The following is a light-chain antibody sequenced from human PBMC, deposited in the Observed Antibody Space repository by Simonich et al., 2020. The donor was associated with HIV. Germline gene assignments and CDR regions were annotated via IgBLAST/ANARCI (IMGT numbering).Light chain of an antibody. CDR1: QSVLYTSNNKNY. CDR2: WAS. J-gene: IGKJ2*01. V-gene: IGKV4-1*01. CDR3: QQYYSTPYT. Sequence: DIVMTQSPDSLAVSLGERATINCKSSQSVLYTSNNKNYLAWYRQKQGQPPKLLIYWASTRESGVPDRFSGSGSGTDFTLTISSLRAEDVAIYYCQQYYSTPYTFGQGTKLEIK.